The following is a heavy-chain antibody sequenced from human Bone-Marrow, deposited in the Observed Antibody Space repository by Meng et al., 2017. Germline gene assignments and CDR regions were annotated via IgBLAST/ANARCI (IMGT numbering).Heavy chain of an antibody. V-gene: IGHV4-31*03. CDR1: GGSISSGNHY. Sequence: QEHLEWSGPGLVKPSQTLSLPCTVPGGSISSGNHYWSWIRQHPGKGLEYIGYIYYSGSTYYNPSLKSRVIISVDTSKNQFSLRLNSVTAADTAAYYCASLYGDSSVWYLDLWGRGTLVTVSS. CDR2: IYYSGST. D-gene: IGHD4-17*01. J-gene: IGHJ2*01. CDR3: ASLYGDSSVWYLDL.